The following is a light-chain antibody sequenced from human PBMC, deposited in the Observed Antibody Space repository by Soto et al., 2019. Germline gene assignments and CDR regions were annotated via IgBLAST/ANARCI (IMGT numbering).Light chain of an antibody. J-gene: IGKJ4*01. CDR1: EYVRVY. CDR3: QQRNDWPALS. V-gene: IGKV3-11*01. Sequence: ENVLTQFPATLSLSPGESATLSCRASEYVRVYLAWYHQKPGQAPRLLMYETSTRAPGIPRRFSGSGSGTDFTLSISSLEPEDSGVYYCQQRNDWPALSLGGGTKVEIK. CDR2: ETS.